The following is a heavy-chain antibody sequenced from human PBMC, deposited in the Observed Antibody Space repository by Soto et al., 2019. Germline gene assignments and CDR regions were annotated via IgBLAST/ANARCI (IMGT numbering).Heavy chain of an antibody. CDR2: ISGGGGSI. V-gene: IGHV3-23*01. D-gene: IGHD6-13*01. CDR3: AKATSPSSWYLFLRY. J-gene: IGHJ4*02. CDR1: GFSFRSYA. Sequence: PGGSLRLSCVASGFSFRSYAMSWVRQAPGKGLEWVSVISGGGGSIYYVDSVKGRFTISRDNSKNTLHLQMTSLRAEDTAVYYCAKATSPSSWYLFLRYWGQGTLVTVSS.